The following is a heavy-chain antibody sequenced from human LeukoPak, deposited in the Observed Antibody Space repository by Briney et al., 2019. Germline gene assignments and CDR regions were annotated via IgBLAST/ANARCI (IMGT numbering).Heavy chain of an antibody. CDR1: GGSISSSSYY. D-gene: IGHD4-17*01. CDR3: AREVGSTVTYLYYFDY. CDR2: IYYSGST. J-gene: IGHJ4*02. Sequence: PSETLSLTCTVSGGSISSSSYYWGWIRQPPGKGLEWIGSIYYSGSTYYNPSLKSRVTISVDTSKNQFSLKLSSVTAADTAVYYCAREVGSTVTYLYYFDYWGQGTLVAVSS. V-gene: IGHV4-39*02.